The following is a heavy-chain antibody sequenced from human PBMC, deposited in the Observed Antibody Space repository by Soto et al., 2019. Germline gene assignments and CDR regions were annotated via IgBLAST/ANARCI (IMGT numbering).Heavy chain of an antibody. Sequence: ASVKVSCKASGYSFTDYHIHWVRQAPGQGLEWLGRINPNSGGTSTAQKFQGWVTMTTDTSLSTASMELTRLTSDDTAIYYCAGGDCTDCASGVCAFFYYHDMDVWGQGTTVTVSS. CDR2: INPNSGGT. CDR1: GYSFTDYH. D-gene: IGHD2-8*01. CDR3: AGGDCTDCASGVCAFFYYHDMDV. V-gene: IGHV1-2*04. J-gene: IGHJ6*02.